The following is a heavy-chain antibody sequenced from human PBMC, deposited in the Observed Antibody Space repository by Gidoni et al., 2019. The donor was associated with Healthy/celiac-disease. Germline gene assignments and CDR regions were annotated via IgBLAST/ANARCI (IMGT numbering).Heavy chain of an antibody. CDR1: GFTFSSYA. J-gene: IGHJ5*02. CDR3: AKDRDIVVVPAAIGFDP. CDR2: ICGSGGST. D-gene: IGHD2-2*01. Sequence: EVQLLELGGGLVQPGGSLRPSCAASGFTFSSYAMGWVRQAPGKGLEWVSAICGSGGSTYYADSVKGRFTISRDNSKNTLYLQMNSLRAEDTAVYYCAKDRDIVVVPAAIGFDPWGQGTLVTVSS. V-gene: IGHV3-23*01.